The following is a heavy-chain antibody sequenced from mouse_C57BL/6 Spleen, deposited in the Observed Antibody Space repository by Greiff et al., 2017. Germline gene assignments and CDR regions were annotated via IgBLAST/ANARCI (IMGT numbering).Heavy chain of an antibody. D-gene: IGHD2-10*01. CDR2: IRSKANGYTT. V-gene: IGHV7-3*01. Sequence: EVQLVESGGGLVQPGGSLSLSCAASGFTFTDYYMSWVRQPPGKALEWLGFIRSKANGYTTEYSASVKGRFTISRDNSQSILYLQMNALRAEDRATYYCARYLLYAMDYWGQGTSVTVSS. CDR3: ARYLLYAMDY. CDR1: GFTFTDYY. J-gene: IGHJ4*01.